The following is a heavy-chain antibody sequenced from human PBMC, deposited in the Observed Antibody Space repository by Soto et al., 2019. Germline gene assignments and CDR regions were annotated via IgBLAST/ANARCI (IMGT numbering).Heavy chain of an antibody. D-gene: IGHD2-15*01. V-gene: IGHV4-34*01. Sequence: SETLSLTCAVYGGSFSGYYWSWIRRPPGKGLEWIGEINHSGSTNYNPSLKSRLTISVDTSKNQFSLKLSSVTAADTAVYYCARLRCSGGSCYPNWFDPWGQGTLVTVSS. CDR1: GGSFSGYY. CDR2: INHSGST. CDR3: ARLRCSGGSCYPNWFDP. J-gene: IGHJ5*02.